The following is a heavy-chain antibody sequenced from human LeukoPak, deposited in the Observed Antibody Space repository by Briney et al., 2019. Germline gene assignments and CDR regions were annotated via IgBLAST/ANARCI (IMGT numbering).Heavy chain of an antibody. J-gene: IGHJ3*02. CDR2: ISGSGGST. V-gene: IGHV3-23*01. CDR3: AKPSRGSYVPDAFDI. D-gene: IGHD1-26*01. CDR1: GFTFSSYA. Sequence: GGSLRLSCAAPGFTFSSYAMSWVRQAPGKGLEWVSAISGSGGSTYYADSVKGRFTISRDNSKNTLYLQMNSLRAEDTAVYYCAKPSRGSYVPDAFDIWGQGTMVTVSS.